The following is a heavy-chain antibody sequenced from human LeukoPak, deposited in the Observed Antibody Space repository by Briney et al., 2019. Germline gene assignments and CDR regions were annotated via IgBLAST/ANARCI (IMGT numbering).Heavy chain of an antibody. Sequence: GSSVKVSCKASGDTFSSYAISWVRQAPGQGLEWMGGIIPIFGTANYAQKFQGRVTMTTDTSTSTAYMELRSLRSDDTAVYYCARGDILTGFEWADYWGQGTLVTVSS. CDR3: ARGDILTGFEWADY. D-gene: IGHD3-9*01. J-gene: IGHJ4*02. CDR1: GDTFSSYA. V-gene: IGHV1-69*05. CDR2: IIPIFGTA.